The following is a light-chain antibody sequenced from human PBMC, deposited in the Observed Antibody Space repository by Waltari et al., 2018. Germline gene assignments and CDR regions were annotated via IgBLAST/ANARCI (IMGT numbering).Light chain of an antibody. J-gene: IGKJ1*01. CDR3: QQYNNWPPTWT. CDR2: DAS. Sequence: EIVVTQSPATLSVSPGQRATLSRRASQSVSSNLAWYQQKPGQAPRLLIYDASTRATDIPARFSGSGSGTEFTLTISSMQSEDFAVYYCQQYNNWPPTWTFGQGTKVEIK. CDR1: QSVSSN. V-gene: IGKV3-15*01.